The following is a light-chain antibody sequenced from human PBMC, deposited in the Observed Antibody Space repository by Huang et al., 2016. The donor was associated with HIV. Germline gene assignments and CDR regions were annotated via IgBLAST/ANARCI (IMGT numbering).Light chain of an antibody. CDR2: SAS. V-gene: IGKV1-12*01. CDR3: LQADISPRS. J-gene: IGKJ5*01. CDR1: QDLSIW. Sequence: DIQMTQSPSSVSASEGDTVTITCRASQDLSIWLAWYQQKPREAPTLLIHSASILVSGFPSRFSGSGSGTNFSLTINGLRPDDFATYYCLQADISPRSFGQGTRLDIQ.